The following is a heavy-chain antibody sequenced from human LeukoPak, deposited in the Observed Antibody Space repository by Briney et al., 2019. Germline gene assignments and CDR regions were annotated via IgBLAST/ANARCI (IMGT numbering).Heavy chain of an antibody. CDR1: GFTFSSYW. CDR2: IKQDGGEK. J-gene: IGHJ6*02. Sequence: AGGSLRLSCAASGFTFSSYWMSWVRQAPGKGLEWVANIKQDGGEKYYVDSVKGRFTISRDNAKNSLYLQMNSLRAEDTAVYYCARVQSGGDCSSTSCHRAPPPYYYYGMDVWGQGTTVTVSS. V-gene: IGHV3-7*01. D-gene: IGHD2-2*02. CDR3: ARVQSGGDCSSTSCHRAPPPYYYYGMDV.